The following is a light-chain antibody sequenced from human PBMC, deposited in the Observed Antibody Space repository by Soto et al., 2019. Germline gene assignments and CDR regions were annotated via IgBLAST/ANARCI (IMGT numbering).Light chain of an antibody. V-gene: IGKV1-5*03. J-gene: IGKJ1*01. CDR3: QQYNAYSPA. Sequence: DIQMTQSPSTLSASVGDRVTITCRASERVSRWLAWYQQKPGRTPKLLIYQASTLETGVPSRFSGSGSGTEFTLTISSLQPDDFAIFYCQQYNAYSPAFGQGTKVQI. CDR2: QAS. CDR1: ERVSRW.